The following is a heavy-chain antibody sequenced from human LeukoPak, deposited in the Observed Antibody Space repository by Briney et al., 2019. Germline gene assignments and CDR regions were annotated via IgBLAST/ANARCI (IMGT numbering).Heavy chain of an antibody. CDR1: GFTFSDYA. V-gene: IGHV3-23*01. D-gene: IGHD3-22*01. CDR2: ISGSGGTT. Sequence: GGSLRLSCAASGFTFSDYAMSWVRQTPGKGLEWVSAISGSGGTTYYADSLKGRFTISRDNAKNSLYLQMNSLRAEDTAVYYCARDISRGYYDSSGPDYWGQGTLVTVSS. CDR3: ARDISRGYYDSSGPDY. J-gene: IGHJ4*02.